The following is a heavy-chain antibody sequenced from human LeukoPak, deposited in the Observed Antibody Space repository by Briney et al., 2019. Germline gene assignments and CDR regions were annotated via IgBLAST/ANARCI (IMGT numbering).Heavy chain of an antibody. V-gene: IGHV3-23*01. Sequence: GGSLRLSCAASGFTFSSYAMSWVRQAPGKGLEWVSAISGSGGSTYHADSVKGRFTISRDNSKNTLYLQMNSLRAEDTAVYYCAKLRAYYYDSSGYFRLFDYWGQGTLVTVSS. J-gene: IGHJ4*02. CDR2: ISGSGGST. CDR3: AKLRAYYYDSSGYFRLFDY. D-gene: IGHD3-22*01. CDR1: GFTFSSYA.